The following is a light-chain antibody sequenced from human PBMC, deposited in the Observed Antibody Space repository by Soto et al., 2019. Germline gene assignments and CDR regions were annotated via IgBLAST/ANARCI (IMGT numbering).Light chain of an antibody. J-gene: IGKJ1*01. CDR2: KAS. V-gene: IGKV1-5*03. CDR1: QTISSW. CDR3: QQYSSYWT. Sequence: DIQMTQSPSTLSGSVGDRVTITCRASQTISSWLAWYQQKPGKAPKLLIYKASTLKSGVPSRFSGSGSGTEFTLTISSLQSDDFATYYCQQYSSYWTFGQGTKVDIK.